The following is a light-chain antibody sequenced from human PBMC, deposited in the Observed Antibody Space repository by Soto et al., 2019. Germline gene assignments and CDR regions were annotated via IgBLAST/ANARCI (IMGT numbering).Light chain of an antibody. J-gene: IGLJ3*02. CDR1: SSDVGSYNI. V-gene: IGLV2-23*02. CDR2: EVS. Sequence: QAVVTQPASVSGSPGQSITISCTGTSSDVGSYNIVSWYQQHPGKAPKLMIYEVSKRSSGVSTRFSGSKSGNTASLTISGLQVEDEADYYCCSYASSSTFRRVFGGGTKLTVL. CDR3: CSYASSSTFRRV.